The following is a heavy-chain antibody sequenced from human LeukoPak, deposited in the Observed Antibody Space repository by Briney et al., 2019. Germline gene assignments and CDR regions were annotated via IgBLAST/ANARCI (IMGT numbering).Heavy chain of an antibody. CDR1: GGYIITSGHY. Sequence: SETLPLTCTVSGGYIITSGHYWGWIRQPPGKRLEWIGSVYYTGVTSTNPFFRSRMSISVDTSKNQFSLNLTSVTAADAAVYYCARERSSSGGHNWFDPWGQGTLVTVSS. V-gene: IGHV4-39*07. CDR3: ARERSSSGGHNWFDP. D-gene: IGHD4-23*01. J-gene: IGHJ5*02. CDR2: VYYTGVT.